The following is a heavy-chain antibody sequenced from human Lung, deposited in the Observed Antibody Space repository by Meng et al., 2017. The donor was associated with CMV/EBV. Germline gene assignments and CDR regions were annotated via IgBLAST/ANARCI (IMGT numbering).Heavy chain of an antibody. CDR2: INPDSGGT. CDR3: SRGAPFFRDAFDL. CDR1: GYTFSGYY. Sequence: ASVKVSCKASGYTFSGYYIHWVRQAPGQGLEWMGWINPDSGGTRYSQKFQYRVTMTRDTSINTAYMELSRLRSDDTAVYYCSRGAPFFRDAFDLWGQGTMVTGSS. D-gene: IGHD3-16*01. V-gene: IGHV1-2*02. J-gene: IGHJ3*01.